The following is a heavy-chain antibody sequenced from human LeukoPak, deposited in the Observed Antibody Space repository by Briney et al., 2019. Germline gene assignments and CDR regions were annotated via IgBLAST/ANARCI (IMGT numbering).Heavy chain of an antibody. J-gene: IGHJ3*02. V-gene: IGHV3-7*01. Sequence: PGRSLRLSCAASGFTFSSYWMSWVRQAPGKGLEWVANIKQDGSEKYYVDSVKGRFTISRDNAKNSLYLQMNSLRAEDTAVYYCASESSSWYGDAFDIWGQGTMVTVSS. CDR1: GFTFSSYW. D-gene: IGHD6-13*01. CDR2: IKQDGSEK. CDR3: ASESSSWYGDAFDI.